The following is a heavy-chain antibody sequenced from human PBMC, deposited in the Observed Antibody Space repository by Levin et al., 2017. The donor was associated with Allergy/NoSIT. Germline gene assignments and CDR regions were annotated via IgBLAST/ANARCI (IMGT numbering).Heavy chain of an antibody. CDR1: GFTFSSYG. Sequence: GESLKISCAASGFTFSSYGMHWVRQAPGKGLEWVAVIWYDGSNKYYADSVKGRFTISRDNSKNTLYLQMNSLRAEDTAVYYCARDSGVGAYYYYYYGMDVWGQGTTVTVSS. V-gene: IGHV3-33*01. CDR3: ARDSGVGAYYYYYYGMDV. CDR2: IWYDGSNK. D-gene: IGHD1-26*01. J-gene: IGHJ6*02.